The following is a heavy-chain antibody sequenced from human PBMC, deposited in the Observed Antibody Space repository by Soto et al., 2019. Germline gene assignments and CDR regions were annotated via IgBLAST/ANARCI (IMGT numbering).Heavy chain of an antibody. CDR2: INSDGSST. CDR1: GFIFSSHW. J-gene: IGHJ4*02. CDR3: ARGSPPYDL. V-gene: IGHV3-74*01. Sequence: GSLRLSCAASGFIFSSHWMHWVRQAPGKGLVWVARINSDGSSTNYADSVKGRFTISRDNAKNTLYLQMNSLRAEDTAMYYCARGSPPYDLWGQGTLVTVSS. D-gene: IGHD3-22*01.